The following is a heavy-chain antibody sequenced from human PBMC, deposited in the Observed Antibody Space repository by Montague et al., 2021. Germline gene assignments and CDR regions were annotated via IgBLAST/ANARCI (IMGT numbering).Heavy chain of an antibody. CDR1: GFAFNMYW. J-gene: IGHJ3*01. V-gene: IGHV3-74*01. CDR2: IYGDGGAT. Sequence: SLRLSCAASGFAFNMYWMHWVRQAPGKGLVWVSRIYGDGGATYSADFVRGRFTISRDNAKNTLYLQMNSLEAEDTAIYYCVRSCSVTNCYTGDAFDVWGHGTMVTVSS. CDR3: VRSCSVTNCYTGDAFDV. D-gene: IGHD3-16*02.